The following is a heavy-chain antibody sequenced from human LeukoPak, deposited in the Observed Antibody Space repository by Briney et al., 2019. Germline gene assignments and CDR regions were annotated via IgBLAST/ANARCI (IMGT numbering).Heavy chain of an antibody. J-gene: IGHJ4*02. CDR3: ARLLWFGELDY. V-gene: IGHV4-38-2*02. Sequence: SETLSLTCTVSGYSISTGYYWDWIRQPPGKGLEWIGTFYHGGSTYYNPSLKSRVTISVDTSKNQFSLKLSSVTAADTAVYYCARLLWFGELDYWGQGTLVTVSS. CDR1: GYSISTGYY. CDR2: FYHGGST. D-gene: IGHD3-10*01.